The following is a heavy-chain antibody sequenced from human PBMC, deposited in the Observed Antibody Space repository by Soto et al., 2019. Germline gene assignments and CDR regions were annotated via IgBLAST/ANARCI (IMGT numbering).Heavy chain of an antibody. D-gene: IGHD3-3*01. Sequence: QVQLVQSGAEVKKPGSSVKVSCKASGGAFSDYAFSWVRQAPGQGLEWLGGIMPIFRAPDYAQKFQGRVTITADEFPRTVSMEMNSLRCEDTAVYYCASLFKGPDFWNYYHGTDVWGQGPTVTVS. CDR1: GGAFSDYA. V-gene: IGHV1-69*12. J-gene: IGHJ6*02. CDR3: ASLFKGPDFWNYYHGTDV. CDR2: IMPIFRAP.